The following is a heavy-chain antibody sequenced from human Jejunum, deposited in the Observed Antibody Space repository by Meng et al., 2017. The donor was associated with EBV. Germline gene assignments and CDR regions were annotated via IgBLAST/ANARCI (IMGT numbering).Heavy chain of an antibody. V-gene: IGHV4-61*01. CDR1: GGVVIRGSYY. J-gene: IGHJ4*02. Sequence: LDKASATLYLTCVVFGGVVIRGSYYWIWIRQPTGKGLEWIGFVSDYGSTRYNYSLKSRITISADTSKNQFSLKLTYVTPADTAIYYCARDFSSGYFAYWGKGTLVTVSS. CDR3: ARDFSSGYFAY. D-gene: IGHD3-22*01. CDR2: VSDYGST.